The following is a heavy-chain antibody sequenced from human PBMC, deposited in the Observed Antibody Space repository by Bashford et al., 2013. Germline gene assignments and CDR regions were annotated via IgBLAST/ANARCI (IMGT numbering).Heavy chain of an antibody. J-gene: IGHJ1*01. Sequence: SETLSLTCTVSGASVNSASHYWSWIRQPAGEGLEWIGRFYTSGSTNYSPSLKSRVTISIDTSKNQFSLKLRSVTAADTAVYYCVTDGWDPESYFQHWGQGTLVTVSS. V-gene: IGHV4-61*02. D-gene: IGHD6-19*01. CDR3: VTDGWDPESYFQH. CDR1: GASVNSASHY. CDR2: FYTSGST.